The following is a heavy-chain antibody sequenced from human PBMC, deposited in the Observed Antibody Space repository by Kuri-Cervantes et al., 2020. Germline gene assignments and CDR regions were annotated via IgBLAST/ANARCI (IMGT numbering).Heavy chain of an antibody. CDR2: ISYDGSNK. CDR1: GFAFSSYG. D-gene: IGHD4-17*01. V-gene: IGHV3-30*03. CDR3: AVLWGHTVTEQGAFDI. J-gene: IGHJ3*02. Sequence: GESLKISCAASGFAFSSYGMHWVRQAPGKGLEWVAVISYDGSNKYYADSVKGRFTISRDNSKNTLYLQMNSLRSDDTAVYYCAVLWGHTVTEQGAFDIWGQGTMVTVSS.